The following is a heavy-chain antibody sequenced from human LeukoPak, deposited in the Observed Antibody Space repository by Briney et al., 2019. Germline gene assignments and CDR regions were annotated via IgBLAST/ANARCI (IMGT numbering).Heavy chain of an antibody. CDR1: GFTFSSYG. V-gene: IGHV3-33*01. J-gene: IGHJ4*02. D-gene: IGHD5-18*01. CDR2: IWYDGSNK. Sequence: GGSLRLSCAASGFTFSSYGMDWVRQAPGKGLEWVAVIWYDGSNKYYADSVEGRFTISRDNSKNTLYLQMNSLRAEDTAVYYCARDGIRQLWLDYCVCWGQGTLVTVS. CDR3: ARDGIRQLWLDYCVC.